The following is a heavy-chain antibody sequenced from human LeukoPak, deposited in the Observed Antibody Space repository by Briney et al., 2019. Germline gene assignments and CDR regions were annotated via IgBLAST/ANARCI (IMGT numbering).Heavy chain of an antibody. CDR2: IIPIFGTA. CDR1: GGTFSSYA. V-gene: IGHV1-69*01. J-gene: IGHJ4*02. D-gene: IGHD6-13*01. Sequence: SVKVSCKASGGTFSSYAISWVRQAPGQGLEWMGGIIPIFGTANYAQKFQGRVTITADESTSTAYMELSSLRSEDTAVYYCAREWGIGIAAALGYWGQGTLVTVSS. CDR3: AREWGIGIAAALGY.